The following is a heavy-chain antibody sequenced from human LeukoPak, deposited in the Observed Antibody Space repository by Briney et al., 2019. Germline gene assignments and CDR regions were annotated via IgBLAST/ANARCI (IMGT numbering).Heavy chain of an antibody. D-gene: IGHD1-26*01. CDR1: GGSISSYY. CDR2: IYYSGST. V-gene: IGHV4-59*08. Sequence: SETLSLICTVSGGSISSYYWSWIRQPPGKGLEWIGYIYYSGSTNYNPSLKSRVTISVDTSKNQFSLKLSSVTAADTAVYYCARHDGGATLSGFDPWGQGTLVTVSS. J-gene: IGHJ5*02. CDR3: ARHDGGATLSGFDP.